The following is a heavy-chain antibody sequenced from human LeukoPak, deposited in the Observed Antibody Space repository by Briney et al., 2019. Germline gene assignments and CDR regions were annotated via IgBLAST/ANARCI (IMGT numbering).Heavy chain of an antibody. D-gene: IGHD2-2*01. CDR1: GFTFSSYA. J-gene: IGHJ6*03. CDR3: ARESSGYCSSTSCRYYYYMDV. Sequence: AGRSLRLSCAASGFTFSSYAMHWVRQAPGKGLEWVAVISYDGSNKYYADSVKGRFTISRDNSRNTLYLQMNSLRAEDTAVYYCARESSGYCSSTSCRYYYYMDVWGKGTTVTISS. V-gene: IGHV3-30*04. CDR2: ISYDGSNK.